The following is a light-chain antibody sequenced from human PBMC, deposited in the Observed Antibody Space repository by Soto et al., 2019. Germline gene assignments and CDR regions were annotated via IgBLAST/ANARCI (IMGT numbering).Light chain of an antibody. CDR2: DIS. Sequence: EIAMTQSPATLSVSPGERATLSCRASQSVSSNLAWYQQKPGQAPSLLIYDISARATGIPTRFSGSGSGTEFTLTISSLQSEDFAVYYCQQYNGWPLTFGGGTKVDIK. V-gene: IGKV3D-15*01. J-gene: IGKJ4*01. CDR1: QSVSSN. CDR3: QQYNGWPLT.